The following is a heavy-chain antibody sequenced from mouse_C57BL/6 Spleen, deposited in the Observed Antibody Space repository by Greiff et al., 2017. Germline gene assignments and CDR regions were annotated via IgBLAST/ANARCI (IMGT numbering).Heavy chain of an antibody. J-gene: IGHJ2*01. CDR3: ARDSRYCYGSSPGY. CDR1: GYSITSGYY. Sequence: DVQLQESGPGLVKPSQSLSLTCSVTGYSITSGYYWNWIRQFPGNKLEWMGYISYDGSNNYNPSLKNRISITRDTSKNQFFLKLNSVTTEDTATYYCARDSRYCYGSSPGYWGQGTTLTVSS. D-gene: IGHD1-1*01. CDR2: ISYDGSN. V-gene: IGHV3-6*01.